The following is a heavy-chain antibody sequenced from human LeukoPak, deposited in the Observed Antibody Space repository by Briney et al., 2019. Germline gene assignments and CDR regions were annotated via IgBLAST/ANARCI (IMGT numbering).Heavy chain of an antibody. CDR2: ISSSSSSI. CDR3: AGSLRGGGWYMY. J-gene: IGHJ4*02. Sequence: PGGSLRLSCAAPGCTFSTYSMNSGRQAPGKGLEWGSSISSSSSSIYYSDSVKGRFTVSRDNAKNSLYLQMNSLRDEDTAVYYCAGSLRGGGWYMYWGQGTLVTVSS. CDR1: GCTFSTYS. D-gene: IGHD6-19*01. V-gene: IGHV3-21*01.